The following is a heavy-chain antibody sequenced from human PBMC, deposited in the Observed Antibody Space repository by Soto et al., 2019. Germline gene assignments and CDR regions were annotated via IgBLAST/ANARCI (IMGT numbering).Heavy chain of an antibody. CDR3: AIDPEPNSGSSFDY. D-gene: IGHD1-26*01. CDR2: ISSSGSTI. J-gene: IGHJ4*02. V-gene: IGHV3-11*01. Sequence: GGSLRLSCAASGFTFSDYYMSWIRQAPGKGLEWGSYISSSGSTIYYADSVKGRFTISRDNAKNSLYLQMNSLRAEDTAVYYIAIDPEPNSGSSFDYWGQGTLVTVSS. CDR1: GFTFSDYY.